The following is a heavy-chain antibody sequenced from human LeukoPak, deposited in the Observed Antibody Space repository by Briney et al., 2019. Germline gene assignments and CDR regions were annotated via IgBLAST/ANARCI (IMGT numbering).Heavy chain of an antibody. Sequence: PGGSLRLSCAASGFTVSSNYMSWVRQAPGKGLEWVSVIYSGGSTYYADSVKGRFTISRDNSKNTLYLQMNSLRAEDTAVYYCAGYGSGSPFANFDYWGQGTLVTVS. D-gene: IGHD3-10*01. CDR1: GFTVSSNY. J-gene: IGHJ4*02. CDR2: IYSGGST. CDR3: AGYGSGSPFANFDY. V-gene: IGHV3-66*01.